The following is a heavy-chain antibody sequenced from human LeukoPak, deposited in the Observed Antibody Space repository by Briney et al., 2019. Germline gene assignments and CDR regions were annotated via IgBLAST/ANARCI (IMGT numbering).Heavy chain of an antibody. J-gene: IGHJ5*02. Sequence: GESLKISCKGSGYSFTSYWIGWVRQMPGKGLEWMGIIYPGDSDTRYSPSFQGQVTISAEKSISTAYLQWSSLKASDTAMYYCARRYYYDSSGYPPGWFDPWGQGTLVTVSS. V-gene: IGHV5-51*01. CDR1: GYSFTSYW. CDR2: IYPGDSDT. CDR3: ARRYYYDSSGYPPGWFDP. D-gene: IGHD3-22*01.